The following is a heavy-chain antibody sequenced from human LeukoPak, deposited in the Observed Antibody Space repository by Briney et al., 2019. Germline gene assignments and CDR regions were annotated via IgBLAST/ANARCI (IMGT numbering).Heavy chain of an antibody. J-gene: IGHJ4*02. CDR1: GFTFSNYA. CDR3: AREDTALDY. V-gene: IGHV4-59*01. D-gene: IGHD5-18*01. CDR2: IYYSGST. Sequence: PGGSLRLSCAASGFTFSNYAMSWIRQPPGKGLEWIGYIYYSGSTNYNPSLKSRVTISVDTSKNQFSLKLSSVTAADTAVYYCAREDTALDYWGQGTLVTVSS.